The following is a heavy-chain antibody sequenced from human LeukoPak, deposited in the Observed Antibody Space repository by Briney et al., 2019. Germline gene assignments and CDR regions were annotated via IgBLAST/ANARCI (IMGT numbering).Heavy chain of an antibody. V-gene: IGHV4-39*01. CDR2: VYYSGNT. Sequence: PSETLSLTCTVSGGSISSSSSYWGWIRQPPGKGLEWIGSVYYSGNTYYNPSLSSRVIISVDRSKSQFSLKLSSVTAADTAIYYCARSTTVTSWLDYWGQGALVTVSS. J-gene: IGHJ4*02. CDR1: GGSISSSSSY. D-gene: IGHD4-11*01. CDR3: ARSTTVTSWLDY.